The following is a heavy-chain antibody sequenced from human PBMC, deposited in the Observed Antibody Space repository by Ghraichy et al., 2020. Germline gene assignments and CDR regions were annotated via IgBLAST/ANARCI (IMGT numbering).Heavy chain of an antibody. D-gene: IGHD6-13*01. CDR1: GGSISSGGYY. Sequence: SETLSLTCTVSGGSISSGGYYWSWIRQHPGKGLEWIGYIYYSGSTYYNPSLKSRVTISVDTSKNQFSLKLSSVTAADTAVYYCAREGSPPLAAGLDYWGQGTLVTVSS. J-gene: IGHJ4*02. CDR3: AREGSPPLAAGLDY. V-gene: IGHV4-31*03. CDR2: IYYSGST.